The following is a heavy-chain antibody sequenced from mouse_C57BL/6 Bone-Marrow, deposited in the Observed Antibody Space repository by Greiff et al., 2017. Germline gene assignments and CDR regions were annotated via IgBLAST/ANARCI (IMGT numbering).Heavy chain of an antibody. CDR3: ARFLRLTWFAY. D-gene: IGHD3-2*02. Sequence: VQLQQSGAELVKPGASVKLSCKASGYTFTSYWMQWVKQRPGQGLEWIGEIDPSDSYTNYNQKFKGKATLTVDTSSSTAYMQLIILTSEDSAVYYCARFLRLTWFAYWGQGTLVTVSA. V-gene: IGHV1-50*01. J-gene: IGHJ3*01. CDR1: GYTFTSYW. CDR2: IDPSDSYT.